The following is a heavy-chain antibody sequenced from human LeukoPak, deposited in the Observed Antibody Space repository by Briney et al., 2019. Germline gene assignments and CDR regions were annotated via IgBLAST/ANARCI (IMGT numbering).Heavy chain of an antibody. Sequence: PSETLSLTCTVSGGSISSSSYYWSWIRQPAGKGLEWIGRIYTSGSTNYNPSLKSRVTISVDTSKNQFSLKLSSVTAADTAVYYCARAKGYYYGSGSYNTENWFDPWGQGTLVTVSS. CDR2: IYTSGST. J-gene: IGHJ5*02. V-gene: IGHV4-61*02. CDR1: GGSISSSSYY. D-gene: IGHD3-10*01. CDR3: ARAKGYYYGSGSYNTENWFDP.